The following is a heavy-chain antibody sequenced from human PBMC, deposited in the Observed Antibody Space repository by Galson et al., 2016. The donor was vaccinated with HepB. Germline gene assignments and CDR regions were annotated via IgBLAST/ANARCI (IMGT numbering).Heavy chain of an antibody. Sequence: ETLSLTCVVYGGSLRGYTWSWIRQPPGKGLEWIGEINHGGSTNYNPSLKRRVTMSVDTSKNQFSLKMTSVTAADTAVYFCARSRRCSGGDCYSFFRYNWFDPWGQGTLVTVSS. CDR3: ARSRRCSGGDCYSFFRYNWFDP. D-gene: IGHD2-15*01. CDR1: GGSLRGYT. J-gene: IGHJ5*02. V-gene: IGHV4-34*01. CDR2: INHGGST.